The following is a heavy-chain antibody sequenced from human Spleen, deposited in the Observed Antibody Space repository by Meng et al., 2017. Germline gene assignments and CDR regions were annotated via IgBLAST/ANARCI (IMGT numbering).Heavy chain of an antibody. CDR3: ARVQYYDILTGQSHNAFDI. CDR1: GYTFTSYA. Sequence: ASVKVSCKASGYTFTSYAMNWVRQAPGQGLEWMGWINTNTGNPTYAQGFTGRFVFSLDTSVSTAYLQISSLKAEDTAVYYCARVQYYDILTGQSHNAFDIWGQGTMVTVSS. CDR2: INTNTGNP. V-gene: IGHV7-4-1*02. D-gene: IGHD3-9*01. J-gene: IGHJ3*02.